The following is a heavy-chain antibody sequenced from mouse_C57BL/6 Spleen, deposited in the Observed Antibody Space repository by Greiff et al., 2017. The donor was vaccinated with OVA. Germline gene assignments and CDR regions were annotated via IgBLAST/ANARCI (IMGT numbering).Heavy chain of an antibody. CDR1: GFTFSSYA. CDR3: TREGNWGDFDY. J-gene: IGHJ2*01. V-gene: IGHV5-9-1*02. D-gene: IGHD4-1*01. CDR2: ISSGGDYI. Sequence: EVMLVESGEGLVKPGGSLKLSCAASGFTFSSYAMSWVRQTPEKRLEWVAYISSGGDYIYYADTVKGRFTISRDNARNTLYLQMSSLKSEDTAMYYCTREGNWGDFDYWGQGTTLTVSS.